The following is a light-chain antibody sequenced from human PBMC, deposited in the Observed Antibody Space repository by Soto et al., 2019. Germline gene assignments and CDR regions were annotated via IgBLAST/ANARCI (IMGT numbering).Light chain of an antibody. CDR3: SSQRSGTTLL. V-gene: IGLV2-14*01. CDR1: SRDVGGYNY. Sequence: QSALSQTASVSGATVQWISLSCTRTSRDVGGYNYVSWYQQHPGKAPILMIYEVFNRPSGVSNRFSGSKSGNTASLTISGPQTEDEADYYCSSQRSGTTLLFGTGTKVTVL. CDR2: EVF. J-gene: IGLJ1*01.